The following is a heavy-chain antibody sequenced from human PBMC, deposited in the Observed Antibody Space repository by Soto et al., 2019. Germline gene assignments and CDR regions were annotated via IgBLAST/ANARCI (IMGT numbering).Heavy chain of an antibody. D-gene: IGHD4-17*01. J-gene: IGHJ4*01. V-gene: IGHV1-58*01. CDR3: AADNAHHYGDYYFDY. CDR2: IVVGSGNT. CDR1: GFTFTSSA. Sequence: SVKVSCKASGFTFTSSAVQWVRQARGQRLEWIGWIVVGSGNTNYAQKFQERVTITRDMSTSTAYMELSSLRSEDTAVYYCAADNAHHYGDYYFDYWGHGTLVTVSS.